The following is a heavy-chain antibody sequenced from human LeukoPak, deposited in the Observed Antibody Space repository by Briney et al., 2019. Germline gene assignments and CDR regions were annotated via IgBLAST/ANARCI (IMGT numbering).Heavy chain of an antibody. D-gene: IGHD3-10*01. CDR2: IGPSSGDI. V-gene: IGHV3-21*01. J-gene: IGHJ5*02. Sequence: PGGALRLSCAAPGFPFIIYSMNWGRPAPGTGLGWVSSIGPSSGDIYYADSVKGRFTISRDNDKNSLYLQMNSLRAEDTAVYYCARDRGARGRGLAWGQGTQVTVSS. CDR1: GFPFIIYS. CDR3: ARDRGARGRGLA.